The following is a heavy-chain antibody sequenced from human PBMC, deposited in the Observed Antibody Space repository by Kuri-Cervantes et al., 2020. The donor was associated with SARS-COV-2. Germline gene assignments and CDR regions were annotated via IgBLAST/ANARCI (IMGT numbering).Heavy chain of an antibody. V-gene: IGHV3-48*01. D-gene: IGHD5-12*01. CDR2: ISSSSSTI. J-gene: IGHJ4*02. CDR1: GFTFSSCS. CDR3: ARTLIDDYDY. Sequence: ETLSLTCAASGFTFSSCSMNWVRQAPGKGLEWVSYISSSSSTIYYADSVKGRFTISRHNSKNTLYLQMNSLRAEDTAVYYCARTLIDDYDYWGQGTLVTVSS.